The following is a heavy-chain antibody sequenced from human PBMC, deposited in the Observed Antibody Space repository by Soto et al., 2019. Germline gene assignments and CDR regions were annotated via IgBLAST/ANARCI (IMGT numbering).Heavy chain of an antibody. D-gene: IGHD2-15*01. V-gene: IGHV3-21*01. J-gene: IGHJ3*02. CDR2: ISSSSSYI. CDR1: GFTFSSYS. Sequence: EVQLVESGGGLVKPGGSPRLSCAASGFTFSSYSMNWVRQAPGKGLEWVSSISSSSSYIYYADSVKGRFTISRDNAKNSLYLQMNSLRAEDTAVYYCARDLVVVAADDAFDIWGQGTMVTVSS. CDR3: ARDLVVVAADDAFDI.